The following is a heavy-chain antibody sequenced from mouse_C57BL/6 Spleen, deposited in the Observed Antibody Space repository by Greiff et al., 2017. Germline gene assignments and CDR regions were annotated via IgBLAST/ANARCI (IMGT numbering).Heavy chain of an antibody. CDR3: ARSPITTVVGRDAMDY. J-gene: IGHJ4*01. CDR2: IDPSDSET. D-gene: IGHD1-1*01. V-gene: IGHV1-52*01. Sequence: VQLQQPGAELVRPGSSVKLSCKASGYTFTSYWMHWVKQRPIQGLEWIGNIDPSDSETHYNQKFKDKATLTVDKSSSTAYMQLSSLTSEDSAVYYCARSPITTVVGRDAMDYWGQGTSVTVSS. CDR1: GYTFTSYW.